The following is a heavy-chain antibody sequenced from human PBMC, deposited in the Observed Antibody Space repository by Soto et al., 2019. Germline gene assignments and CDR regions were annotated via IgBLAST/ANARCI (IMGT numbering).Heavy chain of an antibody. CDR1: GGSISSSSYY. CDR3: ARGGGQQPDY. J-gene: IGHJ4*02. Sequence: SETLSLTCTVSGGSISSSSYYWGWIRQPPGKGLEWIGYIYYSGSTNYNPSLKSRVTISVDTSKNQFSLKLSSVTAADTAVYYCARGGGQQPDYWGQGTLVTVSS. CDR2: IYYSGST. D-gene: IGHD6-13*01. V-gene: IGHV4-61*05.